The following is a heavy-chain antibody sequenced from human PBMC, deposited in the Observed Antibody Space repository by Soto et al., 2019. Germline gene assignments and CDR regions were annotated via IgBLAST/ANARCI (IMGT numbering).Heavy chain of an antibody. CDR2: INHSGST. V-gene: IGHV4-34*01. D-gene: IGHD2-15*01. CDR1: GGSFSGYY. Sequence: QVQLQQWGAGLLKPSETLSLTCAVYGGSFSGYYWSWIRQPPGKGLEWIGEINHSGSTNYNPSLKSRVTISVDTSKNQFSLKLSSVTAADTAVYYCAREDCSGGSCYTVDYWGQGTLVTVSS. CDR3: AREDCSGGSCYTVDY. J-gene: IGHJ4*02.